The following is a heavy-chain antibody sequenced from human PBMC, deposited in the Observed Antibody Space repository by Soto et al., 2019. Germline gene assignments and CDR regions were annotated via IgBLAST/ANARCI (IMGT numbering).Heavy chain of an antibody. CDR3: TEAGPRSDY. CDR2: IRSKANSYAT. V-gene: IGHV3-73*01. D-gene: IGHD6-19*01. Sequence: GGSLRLSCAASGFTFSGSAMHWVRQASGKGLEWVGRIRSKANSYATAYAASVKGRFTISRDDSKNTAYLQMNSLKTEDTAVYYCTEAGPRSDYWGQGTLVTVSS. J-gene: IGHJ4*02. CDR1: GFTFSGSA.